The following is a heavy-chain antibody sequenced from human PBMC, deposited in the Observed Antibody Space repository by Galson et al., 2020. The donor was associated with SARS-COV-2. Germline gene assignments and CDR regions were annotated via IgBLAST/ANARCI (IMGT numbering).Heavy chain of an antibody. D-gene: IGHD2-21*01. CDR1: GFTFGNYA. J-gene: IGHJ4*02. CDR2: ISGSGDIT. V-gene: IGHV3-23*01. Sequence: GGSLRLSCAASGFTFGNYAMSWVRQAPGKGLQWVSSISGSGDITYYADSVKGRFTLSRDNSKNTLYLQMGSLRVEDTATYYCTKGRCGGDCPSPDSWGQGALVIVSS. CDR3: TKGRCGGDCPSPDS.